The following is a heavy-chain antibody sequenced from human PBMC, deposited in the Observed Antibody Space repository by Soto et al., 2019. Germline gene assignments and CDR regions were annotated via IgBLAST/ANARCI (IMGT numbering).Heavy chain of an antibody. J-gene: IGHJ5*02. CDR1: GGSISSGGYY. CDR3: ARVGGINWFDP. Sequence: PSETLSLTCTVSGGSISSGGYYWSWIRQHPGKGLEWIGYIYYSGSTYHNPSLKSRVTISVDTSKNQFSLKLSSVTAADTAVYYCARVGGINWFDPWGQGTLVTVSS. V-gene: IGHV4-31*03. CDR2: IYYSGST. D-gene: IGHD1-20*01.